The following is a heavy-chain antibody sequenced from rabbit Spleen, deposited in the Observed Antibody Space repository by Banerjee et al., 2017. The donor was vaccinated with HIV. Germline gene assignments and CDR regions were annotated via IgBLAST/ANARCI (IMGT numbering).Heavy chain of an antibody. D-gene: IGHD1-1*01. CDR3: ARDLIGVIGWNFYL. CDR2: INASTGNP. Sequence: QEQLVESGGGLVQPEGSLTLTCKASGFSFSDRDVMCWVRQAPGKGMEWIACINASTGNPVYTTWASGRFTISRTSSATVTLRITSMTAADRATYFCARDLIGVIGWNFYLWGQGTLVTVS. V-gene: IGHV1S45*01. CDR1: GFSFSDRDV. J-gene: IGHJ4*01.